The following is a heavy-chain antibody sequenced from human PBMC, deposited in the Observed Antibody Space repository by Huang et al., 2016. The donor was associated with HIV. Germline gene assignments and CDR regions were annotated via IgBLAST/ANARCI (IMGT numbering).Heavy chain of an antibody. CDR1: TFRFGAYG. CDR3: ATKTAAMDI. J-gene: IGHJ6*02. D-gene: IGHD1-7*01. Sequence: VESGGRLVQPGGSIRLSCVGSTFRFGAYGMSWVSQSPGKGLEWVANIKQDESEKYYVDSVKGRFNISRDNAKKVLFLEMNNVRVEDTATYYCATKTAAMDIWGQGTTVTVS. V-gene: IGHV3-7*01. CDR2: IKQDESEK.